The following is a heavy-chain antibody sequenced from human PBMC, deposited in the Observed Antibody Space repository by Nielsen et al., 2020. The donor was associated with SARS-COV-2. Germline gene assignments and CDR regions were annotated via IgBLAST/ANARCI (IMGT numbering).Heavy chain of an antibody. J-gene: IGHJ6*02. V-gene: IGHV3-9*01. CDR3: ATLMTTGTTLWPGYYYGMDV. CDR1: GFTFDDYA. CDR2: ISWNSGSI. D-gene: IGHD4-17*01. Sequence: GGSLRLSCAASGFTFDDYAMHWVRQAPGKGLEWVSGISWNSGSIGYADSVKGRFTISRDNAKNSLYLQMNSLRAEDTALYYCATLMTTGTTLWPGYYYGMDVWGQGTTGTVSS.